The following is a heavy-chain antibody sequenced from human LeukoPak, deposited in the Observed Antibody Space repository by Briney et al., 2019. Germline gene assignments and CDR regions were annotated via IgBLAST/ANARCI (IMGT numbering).Heavy chain of an antibody. Sequence: THGESLKISCKGSGYSSSSYWISWVRQMPGKGLEWMGRIDPGDSFTKYRPSLEGRVTISADKSLSTVYLQWSSLKASDTAIYYCARDGGGVSSWVSHWGQGTLVTVSS. CDR2: IDPGDSFT. D-gene: IGHD2-8*02. J-gene: IGHJ4*02. V-gene: IGHV5-10-1*01. CDR1: GYSSSSYW. CDR3: ARDGGGVSSWVSH.